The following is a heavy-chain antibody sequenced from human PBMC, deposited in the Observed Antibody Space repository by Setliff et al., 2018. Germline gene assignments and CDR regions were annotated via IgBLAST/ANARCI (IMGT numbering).Heavy chain of an antibody. CDR3: ARADHLVITTFDY. CDR2: INTKTGDP. CDR1: GYSLSNYV. V-gene: IGHV7-4-1*02. J-gene: IGHJ4*01. Sequence: ASVKVSCKASGYSLSNYVMNWVRQAPGQGLEWMGWINTKTGDPSYAQGYTGRFAFSLDTSDSTTYLDISTLKAEDTATYFCARADHLVITTFDYWGQGTLVTVSS. D-gene: IGHD2-21*01.